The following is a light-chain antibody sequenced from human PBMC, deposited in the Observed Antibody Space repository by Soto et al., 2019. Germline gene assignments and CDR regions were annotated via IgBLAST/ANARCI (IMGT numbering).Light chain of an antibody. Sequence: QSALTQPRSVSGSPGQSVTISSTGTSSDVGGYNYVSWYQQHPGKAPKLMIYDVSKRPSGVPDRFSGSKSGNTASLTISGLQAEDEADYNCCSYAGSYSYVFGTGTKLTVL. CDR1: SSDVGGYNY. J-gene: IGLJ1*01. V-gene: IGLV2-11*01. CDR3: CSYAGSYSYV. CDR2: DVS.